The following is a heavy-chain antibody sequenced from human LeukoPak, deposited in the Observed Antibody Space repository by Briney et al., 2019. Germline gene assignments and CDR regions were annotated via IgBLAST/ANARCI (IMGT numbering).Heavy chain of an antibody. Sequence: PGGSLRLSCAASGFTFSNAWMSWVRQAPGKGLEWVGRIKSKTDGGTTDYAAPVKGRFTISRDDSKNTLYLQMNSLKTEDTAVYYCWVPDPGTGYFDLWGRGTLVTVSS. CDR3: WVPDPGTGYFDL. D-gene: IGHD3-10*01. CDR2: IKSKTDGGTT. V-gene: IGHV3-15*01. J-gene: IGHJ2*01. CDR1: GFTFSNAW.